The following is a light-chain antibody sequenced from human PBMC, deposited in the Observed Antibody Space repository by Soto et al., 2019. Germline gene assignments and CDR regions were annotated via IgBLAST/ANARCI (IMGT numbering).Light chain of an antibody. Sequence: QSVLTQPPSVSGARGQRVTISCTGSSSNIGAGYDVHWYQQLPGTAPKLLIYANTNRPSGVPDRFSGSQSGTSASLAITGLQAEDEADYYCQSYDSSLSGSGVFGTGTKVTVL. CDR3: QSYDSSLSGSGV. CDR2: ANT. V-gene: IGLV1-40*01. J-gene: IGLJ1*01. CDR1: SSNIGAGYD.